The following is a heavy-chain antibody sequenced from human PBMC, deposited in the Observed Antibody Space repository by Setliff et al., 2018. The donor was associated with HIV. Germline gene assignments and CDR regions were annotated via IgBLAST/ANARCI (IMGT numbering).Heavy chain of an antibody. CDR3: ASGEMIAFGGVGWLDT. Sequence: SVKVSCKASGGIFSTAAINWVRQAPGQGLEWMGGIIPVLGAPDYAQKFRGRVTITADESTTTAYMKLGSLRSEDTAMYYCASGEMIAFGGVGWLDTWGHGTLVTVSS. CDR1: GGIFSTAA. J-gene: IGHJ5*01. CDR2: IIPVLGAP. V-gene: IGHV1-69*13. D-gene: IGHD3-16*01.